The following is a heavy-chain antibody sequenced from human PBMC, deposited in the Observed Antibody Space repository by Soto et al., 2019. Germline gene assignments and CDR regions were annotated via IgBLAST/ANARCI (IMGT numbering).Heavy chain of an antibody. D-gene: IGHD2-15*01. Sequence: LRRSCAASGFIVSNNYMSWVRQAPGTGLEWVSILYSGGTTYYADSVKGPFTFSRDNSENTVFLQMNNLRVEDTAVYYCVRDRGGSYWLDPWGQGTLVTV. V-gene: IGHV3-53*01. CDR1: GFIVSNNY. CDR2: LYSGGTT. CDR3: VRDRGGSYWLDP. J-gene: IGHJ5*02.